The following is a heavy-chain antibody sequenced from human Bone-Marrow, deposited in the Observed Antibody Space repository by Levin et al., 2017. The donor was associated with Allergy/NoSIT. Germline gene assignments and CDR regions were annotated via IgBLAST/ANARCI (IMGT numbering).Heavy chain of an antibody. Sequence: ASVKVSCKASGYTFTAYFIHWVRQAPGHGLEWMGWINPKSGGTHYAQKVQGRVTMTRDSSIGTASMEVRSLRSDDTAVYYCARMRVPDFNDPYYWFDPWGQGTLVTVAS. V-gene: IGHV1-2*02. CDR3: ARMRVPDFNDPYYWFDP. CDR2: INPKSGGT. D-gene: IGHD1-14*01. J-gene: IGHJ5*02. CDR1: GYTFTAYF.